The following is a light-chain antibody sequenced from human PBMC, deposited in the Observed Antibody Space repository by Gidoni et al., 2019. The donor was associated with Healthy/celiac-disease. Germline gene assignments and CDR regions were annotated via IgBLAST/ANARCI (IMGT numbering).Light chain of an antibody. CDR2: AAS. V-gene: IGKV1-39*01. J-gene: IGKJ4*01. CDR1: QSISSY. Sequence: DIKMTQSPSSLSASVGDRVPITCRASQSISSYLNWYQQKPGKAPKLLIYAASSLQSGVPSRFSGSGSGTDFTLTISSLQPEDFATYYCQQSYSTPITFXGXTKVEIK. CDR3: QQSYSTPIT.